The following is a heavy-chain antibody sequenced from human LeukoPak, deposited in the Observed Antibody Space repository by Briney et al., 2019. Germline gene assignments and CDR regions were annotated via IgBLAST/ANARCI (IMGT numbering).Heavy chain of an antibody. CDR3: TSDPRIGRYFDY. D-gene: IGHD1-26*01. Sequence: GGSLRLSCAASGFTFNNAWMNWVRQVPGKGLGWVGRVKSKADGGTTDYAAPVEGRFTISRDDSENTLYLQMNSLKTEDTAVYYCTSDPRIGRYFDYWGQGTLVTVSS. CDR2: VKSKADGGTT. J-gene: IGHJ4*02. V-gene: IGHV3-15*01. CDR1: GFTFNNAW.